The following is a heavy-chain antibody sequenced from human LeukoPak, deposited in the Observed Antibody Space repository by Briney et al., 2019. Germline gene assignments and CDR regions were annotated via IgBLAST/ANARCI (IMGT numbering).Heavy chain of an antibody. J-gene: IGHJ5*02. D-gene: IGHD3-22*01. CDR3: ARSRDYYDSSGYYYGWFDP. V-gene: IGHV1-69*13. Sequence: GASVKVSCKASGGTFSSYAISWVRQAPGQGLEWMGGIIPIFGTANYAQKFQGRVTITADESTSTAYMELSSLRSEDTAVYYCARSRDYYDSSGYYYGWFDPWGQGTLVTVSS. CDR2: IIPIFGTA. CDR1: GGTFSSYA.